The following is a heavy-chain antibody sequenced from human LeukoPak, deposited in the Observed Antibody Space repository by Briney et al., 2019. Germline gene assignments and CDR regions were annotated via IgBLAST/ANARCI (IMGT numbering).Heavy chain of an antibody. J-gene: IGHJ5*02. D-gene: IGHD6-19*01. V-gene: IGHV1-8*01. Sequence: GTSVKVSCKASGYTFSSYDINWVRQATGQGLEWMGWMNPNSGNTGYAQRFQGRVTMTRNTSRNTAYMELSSLRSEDTAVYYCARGILSSGWELNWFGPWGQGTLVTVSS. CDR2: MNPNSGNT. CDR1: GYTFSSYD. CDR3: ARGILSSGWELNWFGP.